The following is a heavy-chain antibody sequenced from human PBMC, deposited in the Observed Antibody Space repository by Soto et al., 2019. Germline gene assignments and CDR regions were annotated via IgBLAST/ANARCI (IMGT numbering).Heavy chain of an antibody. Sequence: WFRQAPGKGLEXMGXXNXXXXXNXXPSLKRRVTISVDTSQNQFSLKLSSVTAADTAVYYCARRTVAGTLDYWGQGTLVTASS. CDR2: XNXXXXX. D-gene: IGHD6-19*01. V-gene: IGHV4-34*01. J-gene: IGHJ4*02. CDR3: ARRTVAGTLDY.